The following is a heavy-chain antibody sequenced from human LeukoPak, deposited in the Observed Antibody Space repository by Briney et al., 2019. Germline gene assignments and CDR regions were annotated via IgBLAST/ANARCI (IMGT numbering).Heavy chain of an antibody. CDR3: AKKAYYDSSGLGFPWDY. CDR1: GFTFSSYA. D-gene: IGHD3-22*01. Sequence: GGSLRLSCAAPGFTFSSYAMSWVRQAPGKGLEWVSAISGSGGSTYYADSVKGRFTISRDNSKNTLYLQMNSLRAEDTAVYYCAKKAYYDSSGLGFPWDYWGQGTLVTVSS. J-gene: IGHJ4*02. CDR2: ISGSGGST. V-gene: IGHV3-23*01.